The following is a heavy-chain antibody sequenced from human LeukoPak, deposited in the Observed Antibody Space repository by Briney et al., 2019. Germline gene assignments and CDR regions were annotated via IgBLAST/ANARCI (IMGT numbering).Heavy chain of an antibody. Sequence: VASVKVSCKASGYTFTTYAISWVRQAPGQGLEWMGGISAYNAKTNYAQKLKGRFTISADNATNTLYLQMSSLRSEDTAVYYCAKASASLVATSIPFDYWGQGNLATVSA. D-gene: IGHD2/OR15-2a*01. CDR1: GYTFTTYA. CDR2: ISAYNAKT. CDR3: AKASASLVATSIPFDY. J-gene: IGHJ4*02. V-gene: IGHV1-18*01.